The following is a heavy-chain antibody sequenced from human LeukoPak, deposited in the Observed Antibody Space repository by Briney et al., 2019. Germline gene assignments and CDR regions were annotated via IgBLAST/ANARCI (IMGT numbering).Heavy chain of an antibody. V-gene: IGHV3-21*06. CDR2: ISSSSSYR. J-gene: IGHJ4*02. CDR1: GFTFSSYS. Sequence: PGGSLRLSCAASGFTFSSYSMNWVRQAPGRGLEWVSSISSSSSYRYYADSVKGRFTISRDNAKNSLYLQMNSLRAEDTAVYYCARRESGTDYWGQGTLVTVSS. CDR3: ARRESGTDY. D-gene: IGHD3-3*01.